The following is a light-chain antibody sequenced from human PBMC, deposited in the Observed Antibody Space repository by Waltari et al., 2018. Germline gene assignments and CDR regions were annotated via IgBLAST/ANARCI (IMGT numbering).Light chain of an antibody. CDR2: DAS. CDR3: QQRSNLIT. Sequence: EIVLTQSPATLSLSPGERATLSCRASQSVSSYLAWYQQKPGQAPRLLIYDASNRATGIPARFSGIGSGTDFTLTISSLEPEDFAVYYCQQRSNLITFGQGTRLEIK. V-gene: IGKV3-11*01. CDR1: QSVSSY. J-gene: IGKJ5*01.